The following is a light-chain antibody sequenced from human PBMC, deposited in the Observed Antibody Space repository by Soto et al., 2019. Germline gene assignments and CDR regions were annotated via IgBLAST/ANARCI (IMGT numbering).Light chain of an antibody. V-gene: IGKV1-33*01. CDR2: DAS. J-gene: IGKJ3*01. Sequence: DIQLTQSPSSLSASVGDRVTITCQASQDISNHLNWYQQKPGKAPNLLIYDASDLETGVPSRFSGGGSGTFFSFNINRLQPEDIATYYCQEHDGVPLFGPGTKVEIK. CDR3: QEHDGVPL. CDR1: QDISNH.